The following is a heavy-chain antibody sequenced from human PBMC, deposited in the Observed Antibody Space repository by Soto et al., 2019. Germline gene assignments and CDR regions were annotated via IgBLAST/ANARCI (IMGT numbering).Heavy chain of an antibody. Sequence: ASVKVSCKASGYTFTSYAMHWVRQAPGQRLEWMGWINAGNGNTKYSQKFQSRVTITKDTSKNQVVLTMTNMDPVDTATYYCAHKGGRGAAMDVWGQGTTVTVSS. J-gene: IGHJ6*02. V-gene: IGHV1-3*01. CDR2: INAGNGNT. CDR3: AHKGGRGAAMDV. CDR1: GYTFTSYA. D-gene: IGHD2-15*01.